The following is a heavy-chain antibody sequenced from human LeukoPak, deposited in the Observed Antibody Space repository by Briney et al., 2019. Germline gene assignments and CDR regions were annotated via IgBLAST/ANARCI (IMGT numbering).Heavy chain of an antibody. D-gene: IGHD5-12*01. CDR3: ARDREVATHAGFDY. CDR2: IIPIFGTA. V-gene: IGHV1-69*13. Sequence: GASVKVSCKASGGTFSSYAISWVRQAPGQGLEWMGGIIPIFGTANYAQKFQGRVTITADESTSTAYMELSSLRAEDTAVYYCARDREVATHAGFDYWGQGTLVTVSS. CDR1: GGTFSSYA. J-gene: IGHJ4*02.